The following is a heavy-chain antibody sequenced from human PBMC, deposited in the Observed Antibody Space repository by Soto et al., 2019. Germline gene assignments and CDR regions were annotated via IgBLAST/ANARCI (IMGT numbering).Heavy chain of an antibody. V-gene: IGHV1-69*13. CDR2: IIPIFGTA. D-gene: IGHD4-17*01. CDR1: GGTFSSYA. J-gene: IGHJ6*02. Sequence: GASVKVSCKASGGTFSSYAISWVRQAPGQGLEWMGGIIPIFGTANYAQKFQGRVTITADESTSTAYMELSSLRSEDTAVYYCTTDPNYGDYYYYGMDVWGQGTTVTVSS. CDR3: TTDPNYGDYYYYGMDV.